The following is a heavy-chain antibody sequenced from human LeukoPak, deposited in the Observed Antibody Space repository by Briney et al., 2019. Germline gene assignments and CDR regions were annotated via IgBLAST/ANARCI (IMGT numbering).Heavy chain of an antibody. CDR2: INHSGST. CDR1: GGSFSTYY. D-gene: IGHD1-1*01. CDR3: ARGGWNKFDY. J-gene: IGHJ4*02. V-gene: IGHV4-34*01. Sequence: SETLSLTCAVYGGSFSTYYWSWIRQPPGKGLEWIGEINHSGSTNNNPSLKSRVTISVDTSKNQFSLKLSSVTAADTAVYYCARGGWNKFDYWGQGTLVTVSS.